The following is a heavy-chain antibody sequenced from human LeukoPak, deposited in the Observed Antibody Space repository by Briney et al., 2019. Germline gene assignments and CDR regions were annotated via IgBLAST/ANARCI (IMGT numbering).Heavy chain of an antibody. V-gene: IGHV4-59*01. CDR2: SGST. J-gene: IGHJ5*02. CDR3: ARAPLDDLRTYLDP. CDR1: GGSISDYY. D-gene: IGHD2/OR15-2a*01. Sequence: SETLSLTYTVSGGSISDYYWSWIRQPPGRGLEWIAYSGSTNYNPSLKRRVIISVDTSKNQFSLKLSPVTAADTAVYYCARAPLDDLRTYLDPWGQGTLVTISS.